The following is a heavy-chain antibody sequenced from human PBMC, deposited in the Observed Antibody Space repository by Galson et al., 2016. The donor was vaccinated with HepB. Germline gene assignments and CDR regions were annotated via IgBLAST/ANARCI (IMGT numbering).Heavy chain of an antibody. J-gene: IGHJ4*02. Sequence: SLRLSCAVSGFRFSSYSMNWVRQAPGKGLEWVANIKEDGTFQCYVDSVKGRFTISRDNTKMSVHLQMNTLRVEDTAIYYCAREGLADGSYFDYWGQGTPVTISS. CDR1: GFRFSSYS. CDR3: AREGLADGSYFDY. CDR2: IKEDGTFQ. D-gene: IGHD5-24*01. V-gene: IGHV3-7*01.